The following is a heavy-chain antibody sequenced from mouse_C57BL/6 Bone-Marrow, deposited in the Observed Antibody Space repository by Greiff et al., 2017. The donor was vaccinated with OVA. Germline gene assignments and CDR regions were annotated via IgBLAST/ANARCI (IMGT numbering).Heavy chain of an antibody. J-gene: IGHJ2*01. CDR2: IHPNSGSS. V-gene: IGHV1-64*01. CDR1: GYTFTSYW. CDR3: AREGSSYGDY. D-gene: IGHD1-1*01. Sequence: QVQLQQPGAELVKPGASVKLSCKASGYTFTSYWMHWVKQRPGQGLEWIGMIHPNSGSSNYNEKFKSKATLTVDKSSSTAYMQLMSLTAEDAAVYYCAREGSSYGDYWGQGTTLTVSS.